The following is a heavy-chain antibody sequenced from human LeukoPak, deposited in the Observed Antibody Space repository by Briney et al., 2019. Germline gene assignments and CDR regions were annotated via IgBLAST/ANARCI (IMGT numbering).Heavy chain of an antibody. D-gene: IGHD3-10*01. CDR1: GFTFSTYA. J-gene: IGHJ4*02. CDR3: AKGAVAPGSGGDYFDY. CDR2: FTVSGGST. Sequence: PGGSLRPSCAASGFTFSTYAMSWVRQAPGKGLEWVSSFTVSGGSTYYVDSVKGRFTISRDNSKNTLYLQMHSLRADDTAVYYCAKGAVAPGSGGDYFDYWGQGTLVTVSS. V-gene: IGHV3-23*01.